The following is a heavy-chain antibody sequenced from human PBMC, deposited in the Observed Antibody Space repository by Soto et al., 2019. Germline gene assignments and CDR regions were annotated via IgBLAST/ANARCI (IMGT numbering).Heavy chain of an antibody. J-gene: IGHJ4*02. CDR3: ARALVGATGLFDY. Sequence: EVQLLESGGGLVQPGGSLRLSCAASGFTFSSYAMSWVRQAPGKGLEWVSAISASGGSTYYADSVKGRFTISRDNSKNTLYLQMNNLRVEDKAVYYCARALVGATGLFDYWGQGTLVTVSS. CDR2: ISASGGST. CDR1: GFTFSSYA. D-gene: IGHD1-26*01. V-gene: IGHV3-23*01.